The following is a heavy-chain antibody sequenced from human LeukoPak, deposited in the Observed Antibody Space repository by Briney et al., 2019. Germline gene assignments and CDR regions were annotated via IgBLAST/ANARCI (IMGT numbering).Heavy chain of an antibody. CDR3: ARHGVATIPYFDY. CDR2: IYPGDSDT. D-gene: IGHD5-12*01. CDR1: GYSFTSYW. J-gene: IGHJ4*02. Sequence: GESLKISCKGSGYSFTSYWIGWVRQMPGKGLEWMGIIYPGDSDTRYSTSFQGQVTISADKSISTAYLQWSSLKASDTAMYYCARHGVATIPYFDYWGQGTLVTVSS. V-gene: IGHV5-51*01.